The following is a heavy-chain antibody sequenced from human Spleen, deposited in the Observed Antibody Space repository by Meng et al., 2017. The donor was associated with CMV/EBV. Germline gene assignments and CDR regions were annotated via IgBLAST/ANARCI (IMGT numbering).Heavy chain of an antibody. J-gene: IGHJ5*02. D-gene: IGHD1-26*01. CDR3: ARDSGATSWFDP. V-gene: IGHV4-39*06. CDR2: IYYSGST. Sequence: SETLSLTCTVSGGSISSSSYYWGWIRQPPGKGLEWIESIYYSGSTYYNPSLKSRVTISVDTSKNQFTLKLSSVTAADTAVYYCARDSGATSWFDPWGQGTLVTVSS. CDR1: GGSISSSSYY.